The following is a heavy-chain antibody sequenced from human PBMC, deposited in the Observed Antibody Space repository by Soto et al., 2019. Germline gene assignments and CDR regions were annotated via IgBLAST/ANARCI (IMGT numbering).Heavy chain of an antibody. V-gene: IGHV3-33*01. Sequence: GGSLRLSCAASGFTFSSYGMHWVRQAPGKGLEWVAVIWYDGSNKYYADSVKGRFTISRDNSKNTLYLQMNSLRAEDTAVYYCARDRHGGSLTGGYNWFDPWGQGTLVTVSS. J-gene: IGHJ5*02. CDR3: ARDRHGGSLTGGYNWFDP. CDR2: IWYDGSNK. CDR1: GFTFSSYG. D-gene: IGHD2-15*01.